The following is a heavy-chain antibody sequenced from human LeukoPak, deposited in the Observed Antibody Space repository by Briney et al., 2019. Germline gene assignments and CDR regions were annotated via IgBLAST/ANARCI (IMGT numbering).Heavy chain of an antibody. D-gene: IGHD3-16*01. CDR2: ISTYGSTT. Sequence: GGSLRLSCAASGFTFSSYGMHWVRQAPGKGLEWVSRISTYGSTTTYADSVKGRFTISRDNAENTLYLQMNSLRAEDTAVYYCASRVMAVNGFDIWGQGTMVTVSS. CDR3: ASRVMAVNGFDI. CDR1: GFTFSSYG. V-gene: IGHV3-74*01. J-gene: IGHJ3*02.